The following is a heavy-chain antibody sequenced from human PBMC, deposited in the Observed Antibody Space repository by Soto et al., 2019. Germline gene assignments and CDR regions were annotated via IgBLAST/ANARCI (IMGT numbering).Heavy chain of an antibody. J-gene: IGHJ5*02. Sequence: SETLSLTCAVSGGSISSSNWWSWVRQPPGKGLEWIGEIYHSGSTNYNPSLKSRVTISVDKSKNQFSLKLSSVTAADTAVYYCARDDSSSAGWFDPWGQGTLVTVSS. V-gene: IGHV4-4*02. CDR1: GGSISSSNW. D-gene: IGHD6-6*01. CDR2: IYHSGST. CDR3: ARDDSSSAGWFDP.